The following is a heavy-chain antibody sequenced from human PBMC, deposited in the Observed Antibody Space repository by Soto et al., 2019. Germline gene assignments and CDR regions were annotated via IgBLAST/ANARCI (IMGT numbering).Heavy chain of an antibody. CDR1: GFTFSDYA. D-gene: IGHD3-10*01. CDR2: ISGGSSVT. J-gene: IGHJ4*02. Sequence: GGSLRLSCTASGFTFSDYAMAWVRQAPGKGLEWVSTISGGSSVTYYGDSVKGRFTISRDDAKKTLFLQLNRLSAEDTATYYCAKVLSKNYYYPFDFWGQGTQVTVSS. V-gene: IGHV3-23*01. CDR3: AKVLSKNYYYPFDF.